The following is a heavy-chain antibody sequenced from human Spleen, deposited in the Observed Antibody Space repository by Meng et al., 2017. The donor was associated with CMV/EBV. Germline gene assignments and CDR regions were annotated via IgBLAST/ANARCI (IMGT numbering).Heavy chain of an antibody. J-gene: IGHJ4*02. CDR2: IYYSGST. D-gene: IGHD2-2*01. V-gene: IGHV4-39*07. CDR1: GGSISSSSYY. Sequence: SETLSLTCTVSGGSISSSSYYWGWIRQPPGKGLEWIGSIYYSGSTYYNPSLKSRVTISVDTSKNPFSLKLSSVTAADTAVYYCARVISDIVVLPAYPGDYFDYWGQGTLVTVSS. CDR3: ARVISDIVVLPAYPGDYFDY.